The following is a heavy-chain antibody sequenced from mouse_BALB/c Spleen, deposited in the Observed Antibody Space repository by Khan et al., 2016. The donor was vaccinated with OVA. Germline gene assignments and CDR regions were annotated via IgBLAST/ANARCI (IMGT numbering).Heavy chain of an antibody. J-gene: IGHJ3*01. CDR1: GFTFSTYA. Sequence: EVKLVESGGGLVKPGGSLKLSCAASGFTFSTYAMSWVRQTPEKRLEWVATISSDGDYTYFQDNVTGRFTISSDNAKNTLCLHMTSLRSEDTAMYYCARSPYGNFAYWGQGTLVTVSA. CDR3: ARSPYGNFAY. V-gene: IGHV5-9-3*01. D-gene: IGHD2-1*01. CDR2: ISSDGDYT.